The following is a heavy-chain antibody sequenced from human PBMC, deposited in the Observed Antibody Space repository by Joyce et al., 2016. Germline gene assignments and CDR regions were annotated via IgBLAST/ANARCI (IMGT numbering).Heavy chain of an antibody. J-gene: IGHJ5*01. Sequence: QVQLQESGPGLVKPSGTLSLTCAVSGGSISSAHWWSWVRQPPGKGLEWIGEIYLGGSTTYNPSLKSRVTISVDKSKNQLSLKMNSVTAADTAGYYCARNGAYSQDSWGQGTLVTVSS. D-gene: IGHD5-12*01. CDR2: IYLGGST. V-gene: IGHV4-4*02. CDR3: ARNGAYSQDS. CDR1: GGSISSAHW.